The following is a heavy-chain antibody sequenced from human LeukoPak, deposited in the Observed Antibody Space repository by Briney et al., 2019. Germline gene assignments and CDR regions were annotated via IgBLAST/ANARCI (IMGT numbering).Heavy chain of an antibody. CDR2: ISAYNGNT. J-gene: IGHJ4*02. Sequence: ASVKVSCKASGYTFTSYGISWVRQAPGQGLEGMGWISAYNGNTNYAQKLQGRVTMTTDTSTNTAYMALRRLRSDDTAVYYCWGVTTIFGVEGYWGQRTLVTVSS. CDR1: GYTFTSYG. V-gene: IGHV1-18*01. D-gene: IGHD3-3*01. CDR3: WGVTTIFGVEGY.